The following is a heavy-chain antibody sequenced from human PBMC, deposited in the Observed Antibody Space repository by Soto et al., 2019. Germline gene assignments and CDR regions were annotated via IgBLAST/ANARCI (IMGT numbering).Heavy chain of an antibody. CDR2: IMPIFRAP. V-gene: IGHV1-69*12. CDR1: GGAFRDYA. CDR3: ASWLKGADIGNYYSGMDV. J-gene: IGHJ6*02. D-gene: IGHD2-15*01. Sequence: QVQLVQSGAEVKKPGSSVKVSCKASGGAFRDYAFSWVRQAPGQGLEWLGGIMPIFRAPDYAQKFQGRVTITADESTRTADMEMRSLRSGDTAVYYCASWLKGADIGNYYSGMDVWGQGTTVTVS.